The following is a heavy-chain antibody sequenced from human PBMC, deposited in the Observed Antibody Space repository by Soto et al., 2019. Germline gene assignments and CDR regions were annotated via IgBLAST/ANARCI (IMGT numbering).Heavy chain of an antibody. CDR1: GFTFSSYA. J-gene: IGHJ4*02. D-gene: IGHD3-3*01. V-gene: IGHV3-30-3*01. CDR3: ARGGGGIFGVVAYFDY. Sequence: QVQLVESGGGVVQPGRSLRLSCAASGFTFSSYAMHWVRQAPGKGLEWVAVISYDGSNKYYADSVKGRFTISRDNSKNTLYLQMNSLRAEDTAVYYCARGGGGIFGVVAYFDYWGQGTLVTVSS. CDR2: ISYDGSNK.